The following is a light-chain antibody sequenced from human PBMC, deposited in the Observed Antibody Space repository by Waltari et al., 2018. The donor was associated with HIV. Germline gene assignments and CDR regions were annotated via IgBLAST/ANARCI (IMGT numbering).Light chain of an antibody. Sequence: QSGLAQPASVSGSLGQTIAIFCTGYTADIAGDHRVSWYQQDTGKPPKLLIYDVNQRPSGISDRFSGSRSGNTASLTISGLLTDDESEYFCSSYSSTTGHVVFGGGTKVTV. CDR3: SSYSSTTGHVV. CDR2: DVN. J-gene: IGLJ3*02. V-gene: IGLV2-14*03. CDR1: TADIAGDHR.